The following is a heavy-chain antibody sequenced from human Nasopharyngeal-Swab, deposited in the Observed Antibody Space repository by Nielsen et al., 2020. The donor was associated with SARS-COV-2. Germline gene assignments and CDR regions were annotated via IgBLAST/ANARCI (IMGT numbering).Heavy chain of an antibody. J-gene: IGHJ6*02. Sequence: GESLKISYAASGFTFSSYWMSWVRQAPGKGLEWVANIKQDGSEKYYVDSVKGRFTISRDNAKNSLYLQMNSLRAEDTAVYYCARDFSAPLLAFYYYYGMDVWGQGTTVTVSS. D-gene: IGHD2-15*01. V-gene: IGHV3-7*01. CDR1: GFTFSSYW. CDR3: ARDFSAPLLAFYYYYGMDV. CDR2: IKQDGSEK.